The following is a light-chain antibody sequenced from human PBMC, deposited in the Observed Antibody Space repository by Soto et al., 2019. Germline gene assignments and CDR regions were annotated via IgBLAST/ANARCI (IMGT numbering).Light chain of an antibody. CDR1: QSISSSY. CDR3: QQYGSSSYT. Sequence: EIALTQSPGTLSLSPGERATLSCRASQSISSSYLAWYQQKPGQAPRLLIYPASSRATGIPDRFSGSGSGTDFTLTISRLEPEDFAVYYCQQYGSSSYTFGQGTQLEIK. V-gene: IGKV3-20*01. CDR2: PAS. J-gene: IGKJ2*01.